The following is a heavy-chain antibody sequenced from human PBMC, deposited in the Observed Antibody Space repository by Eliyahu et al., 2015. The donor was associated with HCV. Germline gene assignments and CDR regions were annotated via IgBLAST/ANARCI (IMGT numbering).Heavy chain of an antibody. CDR3: ASGGGGIAVAGTGGWFDP. Sequence: QVQLQESGPGLVKPSETLSLTCTVSGGXITTYYWSWIRQPPGKGLEWIGYIHLRGSTNYNPSLKSRVTISVDTSKNQFSLNLTSVTAADTAVYYCASGGGGIAVAGTGGWFDPWGQGTLVTVSS. V-gene: IGHV4-59*01. CDR1: GGXITTYY. D-gene: IGHD6-19*01. CDR2: IHLRGST. J-gene: IGHJ5*02.